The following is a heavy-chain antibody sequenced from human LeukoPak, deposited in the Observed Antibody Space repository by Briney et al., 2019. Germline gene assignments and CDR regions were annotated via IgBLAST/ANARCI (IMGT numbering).Heavy chain of an antibody. CDR3: ARGVLGTQIDY. Sequence: SETLSLTCTVSGGSISSGGYYWSWIRQHPGKGLEWIGYIYYSGSTYYNPSLKSRVTISVGTSKNQFSLKLSSVTAADAAVYYCARGVLGTQIDYWGQGTLVTVSS. V-gene: IGHV4-31*03. D-gene: IGHD1-14*01. J-gene: IGHJ4*02. CDR1: GGSISSGGYY. CDR2: IYYSGST.